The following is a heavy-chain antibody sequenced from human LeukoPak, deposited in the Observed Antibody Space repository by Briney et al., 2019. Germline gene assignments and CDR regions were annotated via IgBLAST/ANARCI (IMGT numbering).Heavy chain of an antibody. V-gene: IGHV3-11*04. CDR1: GFTFSDYY. CDR2: ISSSGSTI. J-gene: IGHJ6*03. Sequence: GGSLRLSCAASGFTFSDYYMSWIRQAPGKGLEWVSYISSSGSTIYYADSVKGRFTISRDNAKNSLYLQMNSLRAEDTAVYYCARRPSTGYCSSTSCYYYYYYMDVWGKGTTVTVSS. D-gene: IGHD2-2*01. CDR3: ARRPSTGYCSSTSCYYYYYYMDV.